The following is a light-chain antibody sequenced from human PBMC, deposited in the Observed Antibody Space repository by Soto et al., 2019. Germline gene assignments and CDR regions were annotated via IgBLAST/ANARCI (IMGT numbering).Light chain of an antibody. CDR3: QRYDNLPLT. V-gene: IGKV3-15*01. J-gene: IGKJ4*01. CDR2: DTS. CDR1: QSVSSN. Sequence: IVVSQSPGTLSVSQGERATLSCRASQSVSSNLAWYQQKPGQAPRLLIYDTSTRATGVPARFSGSRSGTEFTLTISSLQSEDFAVYYCQRYDNLPLTFGGGTKVDI.